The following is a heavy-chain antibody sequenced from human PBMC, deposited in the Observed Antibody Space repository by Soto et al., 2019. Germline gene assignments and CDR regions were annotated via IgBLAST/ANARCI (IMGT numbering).Heavy chain of an antibody. CDR1: GGSIYSYY. J-gene: IGHJ4*01. V-gene: IGHV4-59*01. CDR2: IYYSGST. CDR3: AGGGHGFDY. D-gene: IGHD2-8*01. Sequence: PSETLSLTCTVSGGSIYSYYWSWIRQPPGGGPEWIGYIYYSGSTNYSPSLKSRVTMSLDTSKNQFSLKLSSVTAADTAMYYCAGGGHGFDYWGQGFLVTVSS.